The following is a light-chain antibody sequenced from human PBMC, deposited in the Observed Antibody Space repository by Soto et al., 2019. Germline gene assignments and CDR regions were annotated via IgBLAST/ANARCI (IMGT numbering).Light chain of an antibody. V-gene: IGKV3-20*01. CDR3: QQYGTSPWT. CDR1: QSVSSSS. CDR2: GTS. Sequence: DTVFTQSPGTLSLSHGERATLSCRASQSVSSSSLAWYQQKPGQAPRLLIYGTSSRATGIPDRFSGSGSGTDFTLTISRLEPEDFAVYYCQQYGTSPWTFGQGTKVDFK. J-gene: IGKJ1*01.